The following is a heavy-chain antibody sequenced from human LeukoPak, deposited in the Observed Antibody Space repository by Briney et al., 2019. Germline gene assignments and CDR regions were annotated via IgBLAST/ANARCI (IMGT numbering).Heavy chain of an antibody. D-gene: IGHD4-11*01. CDR2: IYPGDSDT. J-gene: IGHJ6*02. V-gene: IGHV5-51*01. CDR3: ARRSHDSRFAMDV. CDR1: GYIFINYW. Sequence: PGGSLRLSCQGSGYIFINYWIGWVRQMPGKGLEWMGRIYPGDSDTTYSPSFQGQVTISVDKSISTAYLQWSSLKASDTAIYYCARRSHDSRFAMDVWGQGTTVTVSS.